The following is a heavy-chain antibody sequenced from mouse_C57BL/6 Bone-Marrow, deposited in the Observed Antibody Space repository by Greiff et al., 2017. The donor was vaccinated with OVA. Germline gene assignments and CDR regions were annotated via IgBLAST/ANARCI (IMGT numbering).Heavy chain of an antibody. J-gene: IGHJ3*01. V-gene: IGHV1-54*01. CDR2: LNPGSGGT. CDR1: GSAFTNYL. Sequence: QVQLQQSGAELVRPGPSVTVSCTASGSAFTNYLIEWVKQRPGQGLEWIGVLNPGSGGTNYHEQLQGKATLTADKSSSTAYMQLSSRTSEDSAVYFFARGGNSAWFADWGQGTRVTVSA. CDR3: ARGGNSAWFAD. D-gene: IGHD2-1*01.